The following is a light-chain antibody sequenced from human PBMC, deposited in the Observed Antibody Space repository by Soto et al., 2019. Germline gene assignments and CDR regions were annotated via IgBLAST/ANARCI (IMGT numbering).Light chain of an antibody. CDR3: QLYNSYSEA. CDR2: KAS. V-gene: IGKV1-5*03. Sequence: DRQMTQSPSTLSGSVGDRVTITCRASQTISSWLAWYQQKPGKAPKLLIYKASTLKSGVPSRFSGSGSGTEFTLTISSLQPDDFATYYCQLYNSYSEAFGQGTNVDIK. J-gene: IGKJ1*01. CDR1: QTISSW.